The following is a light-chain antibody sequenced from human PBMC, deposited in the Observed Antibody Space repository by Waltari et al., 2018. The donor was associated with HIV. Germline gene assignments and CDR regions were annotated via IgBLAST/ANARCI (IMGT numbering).Light chain of an antibody. V-gene: IGKV3-15*01. CDR1: QSVSSN. Sequence: EIVMIQSPATLSVSPGERATLSCRASQSVSSNLAWYQHSPGQSPRLLIYGASTRATGSPGRFSGSVSGTEFTLTISSLQSEDFAVYYCQQYDKWPRGTFGQGTRVEIK. CDR3: QQYDKWPRGT. CDR2: GAS. J-gene: IGKJ5*01.